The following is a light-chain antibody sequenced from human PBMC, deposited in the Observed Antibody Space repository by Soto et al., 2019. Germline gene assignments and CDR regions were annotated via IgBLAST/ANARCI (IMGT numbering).Light chain of an antibody. CDR1: QGIRNG. V-gene: IGKV1-17*01. CDR3: RQHKSYPQT. CDR2: AAS. J-gene: IGKJ1*01. Sequence: DIQMTQSPSSLSASVGDRVTITCRASQGIRNGLGWYQQKPGKAAKRLIYAASRLQSGVPSRFSGSGTGPELPPTITSLQPEDFGTCYCRQHKSYPQTLGQGTQVQIK.